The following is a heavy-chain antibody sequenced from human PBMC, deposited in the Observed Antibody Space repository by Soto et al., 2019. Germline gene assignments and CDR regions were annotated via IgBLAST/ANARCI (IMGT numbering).Heavy chain of an antibody. V-gene: IGHV3-7*01. Sequence: DVQLVASGGGLVQPGGSLRLSCVGSGYTFSDSWMTWVRQVPGKGLEWVANIDRDGTVTNYVDSMGGRFAISRDNPRSSVYLHMTNLRTEDTAIYHCVKESRSGGSRWGQGTLVTVSS. CDR2: IDRDGTVT. D-gene: IGHD2-15*01. J-gene: IGHJ4*02. CDR3: VKESRSGGSR. CDR1: GYTFSDSW.